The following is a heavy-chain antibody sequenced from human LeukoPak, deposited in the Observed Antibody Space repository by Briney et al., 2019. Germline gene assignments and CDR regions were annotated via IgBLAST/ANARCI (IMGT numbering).Heavy chain of an antibody. J-gene: IGHJ6*03. CDR2: ISWNSGSI. Sequence: GRSLRLSCAASGFTFDDYAMHWVRQAPGKGLEWVSGISWNSGSIGYADSVKGRFTISRDNAKNSLYLQMNSLRAEDTALYYCARRESSYQNYYYYYHMDVWGKGTTVTVSS. D-gene: IGHD3-16*02. CDR3: ARRESSYQNYYYYYHMDV. V-gene: IGHV3-9*01. CDR1: GFTFDDYA.